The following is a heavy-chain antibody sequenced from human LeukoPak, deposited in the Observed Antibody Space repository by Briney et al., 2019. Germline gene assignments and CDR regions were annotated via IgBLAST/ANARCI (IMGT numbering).Heavy chain of an antibody. Sequence: GASVKVSCKASGYTFTSYGISWVRQAPGQGLEWMGRINPNSGGTNYAQKFQGRVTMTRDTSISTAYMELSRLRSDDTAVYYCAREFWFDPWGQGTLVTVSS. J-gene: IGHJ5*02. CDR1: GYTFTSYG. CDR2: INPNSGGT. V-gene: IGHV1-2*06. CDR3: AREFWFDP.